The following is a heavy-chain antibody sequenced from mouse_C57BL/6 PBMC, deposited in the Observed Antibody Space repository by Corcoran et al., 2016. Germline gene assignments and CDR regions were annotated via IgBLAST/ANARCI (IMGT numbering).Heavy chain of an antibody. Sequence: EVQLQQSGPVLVKPGASVKMSCKASGYTFTDYYMNWVKQSHGKSLEWIGVINPYNGGTSYNQKFKGKATLTVDKSSSTAYMELNSLTSEDSAVDYCARNRWYFDVWGTGTTVTVSS. V-gene: IGHV1-19*01. CDR3: ARNRWYFDV. CDR1: GYTFTDYY. J-gene: IGHJ1*03. CDR2: INPYNGGT.